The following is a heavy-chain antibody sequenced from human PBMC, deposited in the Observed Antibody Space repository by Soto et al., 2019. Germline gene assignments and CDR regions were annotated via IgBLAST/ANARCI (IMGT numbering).Heavy chain of an antibody. CDR3: AKRASGSYFDY. D-gene: IGHD3-10*01. Sequence: GGSLRLSCESSGFIFSRYAMNWVRQAPGKGLEWVSSISTSSSYIYYKDSVKGRFTISRDNAKNSLFLQMSSLRAEDTAVYYCAKRASGSYFDYWSQGTLVTVSS. V-gene: IGHV3-21*04. J-gene: IGHJ4*02. CDR2: ISTSSSYI. CDR1: GFIFSRYA.